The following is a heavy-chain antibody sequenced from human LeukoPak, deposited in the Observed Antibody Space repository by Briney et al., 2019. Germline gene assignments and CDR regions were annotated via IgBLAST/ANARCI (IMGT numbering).Heavy chain of an antibody. CDR3: ARETGTNREDGFDI. CDR1: GYTFSGYH. D-gene: IGHD1-7*01. Sequence: ASVKVFCKASGYTFSGYHLQWIRQAPGQGLEWMGWMNPHSGGTKFAQKFEGRVTMTMDTSISTVYMELRRLRYGDTAVYYCARETGTNREDGFDIWGRGTMVTVSS. V-gene: IGHV1-2*02. J-gene: IGHJ3*02. CDR2: MNPHSGGT.